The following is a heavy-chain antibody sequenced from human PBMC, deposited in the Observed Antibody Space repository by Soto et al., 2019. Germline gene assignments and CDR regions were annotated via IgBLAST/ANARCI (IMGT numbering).Heavy chain of an antibody. CDR3: ASQGGYDGYYYSGMDV. V-gene: IGHV5-51*01. D-gene: IGHD5-12*01. J-gene: IGHJ6*02. Sequence: PGESLKISCKGSGYSFTSYWIGWVRQMPGKGLEWMGIIYPGDSDTRYSPSFQGQVTISADKSISTVYLPWSSLKASDTAMYYWASQGGYDGYYYSGMDVWGQGTTVTVS. CDR2: IYPGDSDT. CDR1: GYSFTSYW.